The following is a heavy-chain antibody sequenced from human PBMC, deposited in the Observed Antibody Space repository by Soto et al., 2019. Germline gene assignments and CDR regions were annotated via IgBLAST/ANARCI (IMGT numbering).Heavy chain of an antibody. CDR1: GFTFGSYA. Sequence: EVQLLESGGGLVQPGGSLRLSCAASGFTFGSYAMSWVRQAPGKGLEWVSGIRGSGGSTYYADSVKGRFTISRDNSKSTLYRQMTSLSAEDTAICECAKRLWSGEDMDVWGQGTTVTVSS. V-gene: IGHV3-23*01. CDR3: AKRLWSGEDMDV. J-gene: IGHJ6*02. D-gene: IGHD3-3*01. CDR2: IRGSGGST.